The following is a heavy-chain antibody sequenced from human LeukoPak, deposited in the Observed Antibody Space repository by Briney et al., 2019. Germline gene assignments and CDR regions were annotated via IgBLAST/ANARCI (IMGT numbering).Heavy chain of an antibody. D-gene: IGHD6-13*01. CDR2: ISGSGGNT. V-gene: IGHV3-23*01. CDR3: AKDGRAAAWYPWYFDL. Sequence: GGSLRLSCVASGFTFSSYVMTWIRQAPGKGLEWVSGISGSGGNTYYADSVKGRFTISRDNSKNTLYLQMNSLRADDTAIYFCAKDGRAAAWYPWYFDLWGRGTLVTVSS. CDR1: GFTFSSYV. J-gene: IGHJ2*01.